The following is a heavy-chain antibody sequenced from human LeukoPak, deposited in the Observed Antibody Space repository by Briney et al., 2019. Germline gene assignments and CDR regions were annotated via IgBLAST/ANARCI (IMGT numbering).Heavy chain of an antibody. J-gene: IGHJ4*02. Sequence: SETLSLTCTISGGSISGSSYYWGWIRQPPGKGLEWIGSIYYSGSTYYNASLKSRGTISVDTSKNQFSLKLNSVTAADTAVYFCARQVVAVAGTGYFDYWGQGTLVTVSS. CDR2: IYYSGST. V-gene: IGHV4-39*01. D-gene: IGHD6-19*01. CDR1: GGSISGSSYY. CDR3: ARQVVAVAGTGYFDY.